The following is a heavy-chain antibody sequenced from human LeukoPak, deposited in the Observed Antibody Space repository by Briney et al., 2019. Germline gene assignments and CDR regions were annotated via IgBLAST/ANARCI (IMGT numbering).Heavy chain of an antibody. CDR1: GGSISSSSYY. CDR3: AREGYGKIIVVVTAHDAFDI. D-gene: IGHD2-21*02. J-gene: IGHJ3*02. CDR2: IYYSGST. V-gene: IGHV4-39*07. Sequence: SETLSLTCTVSGGSISSSSYYWGWIRQPPGKGLEWIGSIYYSGSTYYNPSLKSRVTISVDTSKNQFSLKLSSVTAADTAVYYCAREGYGKIIVVVTAHDAFDIWGRGTMVTVSS.